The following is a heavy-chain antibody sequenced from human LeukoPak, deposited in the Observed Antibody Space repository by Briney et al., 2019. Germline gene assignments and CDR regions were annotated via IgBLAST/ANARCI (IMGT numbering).Heavy chain of an antibody. V-gene: IGHV3-64*01. CDR2: ITSNGGST. CDR3: ARDGRGYPDY. CDR1: GLTFSSYT. Sequence: GGSLRLSCAASGLTFSSYTMHWVRQAPGKGLEYVSAITSNGGSTYYANSVKGRFTISRDNSKNTLYLQMGSLRAEDMAVYYCARDGRGYPDYWGQGTLVTVSS. D-gene: IGHD5-18*01. J-gene: IGHJ4*02.